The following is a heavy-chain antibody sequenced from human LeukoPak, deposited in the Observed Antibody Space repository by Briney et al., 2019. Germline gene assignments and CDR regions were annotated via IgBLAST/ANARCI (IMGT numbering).Heavy chain of an antibody. Sequence: GGSLRLSCAASGFSFSSDWMTWVRQAPGKGLEWVAAIKTDGSEKYYGDSVKGRFTISRDNAKNSLYLEMNSLRAEDTAVYYCARAVWFSFDFWGEGTLVSVSS. CDR3: ARAVWFSFDF. D-gene: IGHD3-9*01. V-gene: IGHV3-7*04. CDR2: IKTDGSEK. J-gene: IGHJ4*02. CDR1: GFSFSSDW.